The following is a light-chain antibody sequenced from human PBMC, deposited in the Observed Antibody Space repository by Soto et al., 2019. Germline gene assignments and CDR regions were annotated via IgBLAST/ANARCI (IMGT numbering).Light chain of an antibody. CDR1: QSISSY. J-gene: IGKJ1*01. V-gene: IGKV1-39*01. CDR3: QQSYSSPPT. Sequence: DIQMTQSPSSLSASVGDRVAITCRASQSISSYLNWYQQKPGKAPKLLIFAASSLQSGVPSRFSGSRSGPDFTLTISSLQPEDFATYDCQQSYSSPPTFGQGTKVDIK. CDR2: AAS.